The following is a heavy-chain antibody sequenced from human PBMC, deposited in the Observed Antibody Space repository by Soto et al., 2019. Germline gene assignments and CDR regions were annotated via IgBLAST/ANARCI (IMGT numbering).Heavy chain of an antibody. CDR1: GLTFSDYY. Sequence: GGSLRLSCAASGLTFSDYYMSWIRQAPGKGLEWVSYISSISSYTNYAASVKGRFTISRDNAKNSQDLQMTNLRAEDTAVYYCARPLSPFRISFIDYWAQGTLVTVSS. J-gene: IGHJ4*02. CDR2: ISSISSYT. V-gene: IGHV3-11*03. CDR3: ARPLSPFRISFIDY. D-gene: IGHD3-16*01.